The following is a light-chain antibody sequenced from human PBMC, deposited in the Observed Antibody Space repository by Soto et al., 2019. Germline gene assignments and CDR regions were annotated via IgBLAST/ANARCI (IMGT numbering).Light chain of an antibody. CDR3: QQYGGSPPWT. V-gene: IGKV3-20*01. CDR1: HSVANNY. CDR2: AAS. Sequence: IVLAQSPATLSLSPGESATISCRASHSVANNYLAWYQQKHGQAPRLLIFAASSRATGVPHRFSASGSGTDFTLTISRLEPEDFAVYFCQQYGGSPPWTFGQGTKVDIK. J-gene: IGKJ1*01.